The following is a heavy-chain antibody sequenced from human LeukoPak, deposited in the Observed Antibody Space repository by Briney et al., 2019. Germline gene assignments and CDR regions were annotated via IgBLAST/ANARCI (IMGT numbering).Heavy chain of an antibody. Sequence: SSETPSLTCTVSGGSISTYYWTWIRQLPGKGLQWIGYIYYSGSTKYNPSLKSRVTISADTSKNQFSLKLTSVTAADTAVYYCARQTLTASDSFDYWGQGTLVTVSS. J-gene: IGHJ4*02. V-gene: IGHV4-59*08. CDR2: IYYSGST. CDR3: ARQTLTASDSFDY. D-gene: IGHD3-22*01. CDR1: GGSISTYY.